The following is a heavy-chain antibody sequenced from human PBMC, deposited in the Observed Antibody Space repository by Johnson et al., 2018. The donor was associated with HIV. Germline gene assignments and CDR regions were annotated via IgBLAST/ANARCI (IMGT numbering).Heavy chain of an antibody. D-gene: IGHD1-14*01. J-gene: IGHJ3*02. CDR1: GFTFSSYA. V-gene: IGHV3-30*04. CDR3: TRGWVTGPFDAFDI. CDR2: ISYDGSNK. Sequence: QEKLVESGGGVVQPGRSLRLSCAASGFTFSSYAMHWVRQAPGKGLEWVAVISYDGSNKYYADSVKGRFTISRDNSKNTLYLQMNSLRAEDTAVYYCTRGWVTGPFDAFDIWGQGTTVTVSS.